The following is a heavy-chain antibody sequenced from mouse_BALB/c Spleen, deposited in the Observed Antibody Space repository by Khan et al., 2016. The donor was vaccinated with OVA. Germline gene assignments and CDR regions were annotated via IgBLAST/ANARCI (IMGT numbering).Heavy chain of an antibody. Sequence: VKLEVSGPGLVAPSQSLSITCTVSGFSLTDYGVNWVRQPPGKGLEWLGMIWGDGSTDYNSALKSRLSIIKDNSKSQVFLKMNSLQTDDTARYYCARELRLGGFAYWGQGTMVTVSA. CDR3: ARELRLGGFAY. J-gene: IGHJ3*01. CDR2: IWGDGST. D-gene: IGHD1-2*01. CDR1: GFSLTDYG. V-gene: IGHV2-6-7*01.